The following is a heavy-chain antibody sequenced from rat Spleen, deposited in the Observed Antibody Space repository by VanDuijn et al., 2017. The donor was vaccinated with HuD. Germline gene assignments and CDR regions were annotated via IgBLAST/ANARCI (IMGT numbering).Heavy chain of an antibody. CDR3: ARALYGGSSELGWFAY. CDR2: ISYDGNST. J-gene: IGHJ3*01. V-gene: IGHV5-7*01. Sequence: EVQLVESGGDLVQPGRSLKLSCAASGFTFSDYNMAWVRQAPKKGLEWVATISYDGNSTYYRDSVKGRFAISRDNAKNTLYLQMDSLRSEDTATYYCARALYGGSSELGWFAYWGQGTLVTVSS. D-gene: IGHD1-11*01. CDR1: GFTFSDYN.